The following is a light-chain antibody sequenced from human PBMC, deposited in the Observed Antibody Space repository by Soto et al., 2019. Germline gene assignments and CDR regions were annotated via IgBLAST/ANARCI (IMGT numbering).Light chain of an antibody. CDR3: QQYNIYWT. CDR2: DAS. V-gene: IGKV1-5*01. J-gene: IGKJ1*01. CDR1: QSISGW. Sequence: DIQLTQSPSSLSASVGDRVTITCRASQSISGWLAWYQQKPGKAPNLLIYDASSLETGVPSRFSGNGSGTEFTLTISSLQSDDFAIYYCQQYNIYWTFGQGTKVDIK.